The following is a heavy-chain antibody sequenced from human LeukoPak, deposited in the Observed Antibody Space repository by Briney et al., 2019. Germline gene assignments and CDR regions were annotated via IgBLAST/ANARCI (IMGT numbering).Heavy chain of an antibody. CDR1: GCTFTSYG. CDR3: ARVIAVAGHDAFDI. Sequence: GASVKVSCKASGCTFTSYGISWVRQAPGQGLEWMGWISAYNGNTNYAQKLQGRVTMTTDTSTSTAYMELRSLRSDDTAVYYCARVIAVAGHDAFDIWGQGTMVTVSS. D-gene: IGHD6-19*01. V-gene: IGHV1-18*01. CDR2: ISAYNGNT. J-gene: IGHJ3*02.